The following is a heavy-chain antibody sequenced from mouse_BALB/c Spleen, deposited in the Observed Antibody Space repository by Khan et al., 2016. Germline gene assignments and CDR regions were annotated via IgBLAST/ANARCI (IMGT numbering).Heavy chain of an antibody. CDR2: IDPENSNT. CDR3: ARTWLLRYFDY. J-gene: IGHJ2*01. CDR1: GFNIKDYY. Sequence: QLQQSGAELVRPGALVKLSCKASGFNIKDYYMHWVKQRPEQGLEWIGWIDPENSNTIYDPKFQGKASITADTSSNTAYLQLSSLTSEDTAVYYCARTWLLRYFDYWGQGTTLTVSS. D-gene: IGHD2-3*01. V-gene: IGHV14-1*02.